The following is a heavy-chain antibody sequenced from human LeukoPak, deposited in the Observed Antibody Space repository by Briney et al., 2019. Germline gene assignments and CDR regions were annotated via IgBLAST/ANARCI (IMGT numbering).Heavy chain of an antibody. Sequence: SETLSLTCTVSGGSISSYYWGWIRQPPGKGLEWIGYIYTSGSTNYNPSLKSRVTISVDTSKNQFSLKLSSVTAADTAVYYCARSMRWDYYDGFDLWGRGTLVTVSS. J-gene: IGHJ2*01. CDR3: ARSMRWDYYDGFDL. CDR2: IYTSGST. V-gene: IGHV4-4*09. CDR1: GGSISSYY. D-gene: IGHD3-22*01.